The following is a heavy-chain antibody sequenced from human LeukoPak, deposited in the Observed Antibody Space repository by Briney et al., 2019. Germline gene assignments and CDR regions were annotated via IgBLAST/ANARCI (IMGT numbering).Heavy chain of an antibody. CDR3: ARDYLNSLDY. J-gene: IGHJ4*02. CDR2: MNPNSGNT. CDR1: GGTFSSYA. Sequence: ASVKVSCKASGGTFSSYAISWVRQATGQGLEWMGWMNPNSGNTGYAQKFQGRVTMTRNTSISTAYMELSSLRSEDTAVYYCARDYLNSLDYWGQGTLVTVSS. D-gene: IGHD3-10*01. V-gene: IGHV1-8*02.